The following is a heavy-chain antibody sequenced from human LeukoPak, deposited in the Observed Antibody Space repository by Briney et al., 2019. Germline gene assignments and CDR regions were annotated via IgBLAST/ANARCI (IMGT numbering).Heavy chain of an antibody. CDR1: GGSFSGYY. J-gene: IGHJ2*01. Sequence: SETLSLTCAVYGGSFSGYYWSWIRQPPGKGLEWIGEIYHSGSTSYNPSLKSRVSISVDTSKSQFSLKLSSVTAADTAVYYCARRLDLWGRGTLVTVSS. CDR2: IYHSGST. CDR3: ARRLDL. V-gene: IGHV4-34*01.